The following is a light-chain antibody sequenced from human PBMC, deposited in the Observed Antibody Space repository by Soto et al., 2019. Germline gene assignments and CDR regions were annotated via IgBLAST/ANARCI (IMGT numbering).Light chain of an antibody. Sequence: QSVLTQPASVSGSPGQSIAISCTGTSSDVGGYNYVSWYQQHPGKAPKLMVYDVNDRPSGVSDRFSGSKSGNTASLTISGLQAEDEAVYYCSSYTSSSTYVFGTGTRSPS. CDR1: SSDVGGYNY. V-gene: IGLV2-14*01. CDR3: SSYTSSSTYV. J-gene: IGLJ1*01. CDR2: DVN.